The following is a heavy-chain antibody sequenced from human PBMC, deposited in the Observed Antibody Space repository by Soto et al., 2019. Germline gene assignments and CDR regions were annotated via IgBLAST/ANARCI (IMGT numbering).Heavy chain of an antibody. CDR1: GFTFSAYS. Sequence: EVQLVESGGGLVKPGGSLRLSCVASGFTFSAYSMTWVRQAPGKGLEWVSSIGSSTSYIYYADSVAGRFTLSRDNAKNSLSQQMHSLRAEDTAAYYCASVISGVSWTNDYWGQGTLVTVSS. V-gene: IGHV3-21*02. D-gene: IGHD2-15*01. CDR2: IGSSTSYI. CDR3: ASVISGVSWTNDY. J-gene: IGHJ4*02.